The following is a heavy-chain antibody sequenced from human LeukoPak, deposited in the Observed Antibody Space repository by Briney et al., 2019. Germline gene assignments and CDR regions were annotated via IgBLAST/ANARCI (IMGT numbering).Heavy chain of an antibody. CDR1: GFTLNNYD. CDR2: ISTSSSYK. CDR3: ARCDSASGTGFDY. J-gene: IGHJ4*02. V-gene: IGHV3-21*01. D-gene: IGHD6-13*01. Sequence: GGPLRLSCAASGFTLNNYDMNWVRLAPGRGLEWVSSISTSSSYKYYADSLKGRFTVSRDNAKNSLYLHMNSLRAEDTAVCWCARCDSASGTGFDYWGQGTPVTVSS.